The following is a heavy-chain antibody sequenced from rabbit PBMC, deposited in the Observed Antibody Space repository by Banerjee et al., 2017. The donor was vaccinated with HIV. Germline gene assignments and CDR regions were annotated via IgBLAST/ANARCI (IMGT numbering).Heavy chain of an antibody. Sequence: EQLEESGGGLVKPEGSLTLTCKASGVSLSDKDVMCWVRQAPGKGLEWIACINIVTGKAVYARWAKGRFTISKTSSTTVTLQMTSLTVADTATYFCARDTGTSFSTYGMDLWGQGTLVTVS. D-gene: IGHD8-1*01. CDR1: GVSLSDKDV. J-gene: IGHJ6*01. CDR2: INIVTGKA. CDR3: ARDTGTSFSTYGMDL. V-gene: IGHV1S45*01.